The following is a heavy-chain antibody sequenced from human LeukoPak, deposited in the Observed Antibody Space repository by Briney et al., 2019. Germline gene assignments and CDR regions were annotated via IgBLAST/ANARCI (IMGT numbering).Heavy chain of an antibody. CDR3: ARRGGYCSGGSCYDYFDY. CDR1: GGSISSSSYY. J-gene: IGHJ4*02. D-gene: IGHD2-15*01. Sequence: SETLSLTCTVSGGSISSSSYYWGWIRQPPGKGLEWIGSIYYSGSTYYNPSLKSRVTISVDTSKNQFSLKLSSVTAADTAVYYCARRGGYCSGGSCYDYFDYWGQGTLVTVPS. V-gene: IGHV4-39*01. CDR2: IYYSGST.